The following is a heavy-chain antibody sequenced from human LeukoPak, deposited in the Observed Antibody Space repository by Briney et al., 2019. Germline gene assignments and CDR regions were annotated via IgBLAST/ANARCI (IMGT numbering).Heavy chain of an antibody. CDR2: ITGRGDGT. CDR1: VFTVNTYT. V-gene: IGHV3-23*01. Sequence: GGSLRLSCPACVFTVNTYTMNWVRQAPGKGLEWVSAITGRGDGTYYADLVKGRFTISRDNSKNTLYLQMNSLRAEDTAAYYCAKGTERYREVSSFDFWGQGTLVTVSS. CDR3: AKGTERYREVSSFDF. D-gene: IGHD6-19*01. J-gene: IGHJ4*02.